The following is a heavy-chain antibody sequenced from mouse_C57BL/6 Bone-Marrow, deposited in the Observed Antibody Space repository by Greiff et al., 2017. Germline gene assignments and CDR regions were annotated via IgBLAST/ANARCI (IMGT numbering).Heavy chain of an antibody. CDR1: GYTFTSYT. Sequence: VQGVESGAELARPGASVKMSCKASGYTFTSYTMHWVKQRPGQGLEWIGYINPSSGYTKYNQKFKDKATLTADKSSSTAYMQLSSLTSEDSAVYYCAREPHYYGYWYFDVWGTGTTVTVSS. CDR3: AREPHYYGYWYFDV. D-gene: IGHD2-1*01. CDR2: INPSSGYT. J-gene: IGHJ1*03. V-gene: IGHV1-4*01.